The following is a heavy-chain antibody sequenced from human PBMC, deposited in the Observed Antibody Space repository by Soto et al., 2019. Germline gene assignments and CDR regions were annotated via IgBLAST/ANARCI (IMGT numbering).Heavy chain of an antibody. CDR1: GGSISSYY. J-gene: IGHJ4*02. CDR2: IYYSGST. V-gene: IGHV4-59*08. Sequence: SETLSLTCTVSGGSISSYYWSWIRQPPGKGLEWIGYIYYSGSTNYNPSLKSRVTISVDTSKNQFSLKLSSVTAADTAVYYCARSDYSNDRPLDYWGQGTLVTVSS. D-gene: IGHD4-4*01. CDR3: ARSDYSNDRPLDY.